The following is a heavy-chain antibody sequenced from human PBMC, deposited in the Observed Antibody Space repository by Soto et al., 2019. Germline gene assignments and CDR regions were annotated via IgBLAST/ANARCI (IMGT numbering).Heavy chain of an antibody. CDR3: AKGLGYSYGPSHY. J-gene: IGHJ4*02. CDR2: ISGSGGST. CDR1: GFTFSSYA. D-gene: IGHD5-18*01. V-gene: IGHV3-23*01. Sequence: GGSLRLSCAASGFTFSSYAMSWVRQAPGKGLEWVSAISGSGGSTYYADSVKGRFTISRDNSKNTLYLQMNSLRAEDTTVYYCAKGLGYSYGPSHYWGQGTLVTVSS.